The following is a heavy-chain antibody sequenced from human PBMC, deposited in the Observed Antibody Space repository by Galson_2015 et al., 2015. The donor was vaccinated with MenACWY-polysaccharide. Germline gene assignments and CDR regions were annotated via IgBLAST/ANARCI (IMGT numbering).Heavy chain of an antibody. D-gene: IGHD2-8*01. CDR1: GYTFTSYD. Sequence: SVKVSCKASGYTFTSYDINWVRQATGQGLEWMGWMNPNSGNTGYAQKFQGRVTMTRNTSISTAYMELSSLRSEDTAMYYCARIRYCTNGVCYRDWYFDLWGRGTLVTVSS. V-gene: IGHV1-8*01. J-gene: IGHJ2*01. CDR3: ARIRYCTNGVCYRDWYFDL. CDR2: MNPNSGNT.